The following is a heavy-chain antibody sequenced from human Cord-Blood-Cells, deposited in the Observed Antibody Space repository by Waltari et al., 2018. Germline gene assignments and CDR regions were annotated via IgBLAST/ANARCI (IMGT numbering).Heavy chain of an antibody. V-gene: IGHV1-69*06. CDR3: ARDPLGGNYYYYGMDV. CDR2: IIPIFGTA. Sequence: QVQLVQSGAEVKKPGSSVTVSCKASGGTFSSYAISWVRQAPGQGLEWMGGIIPIFGTANYAQKFQGRVTITADKSTSTAYMELSSLRSEDTAVYYCARDPLGGNYYYYGMDVWGQGTTVTVSS. J-gene: IGHJ6*02. D-gene: IGHD2-15*01. CDR1: GGTFSSYA.